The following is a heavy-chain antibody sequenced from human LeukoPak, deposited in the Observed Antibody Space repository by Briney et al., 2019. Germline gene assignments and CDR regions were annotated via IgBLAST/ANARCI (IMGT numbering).Heavy chain of an antibody. CDR1: VGTFSSYA. CDR3: ARASITIFGVVAYYYYGMDV. Sequence: SVKVSCKASVGTFSSYAISWVRQAPGQGLEWVGRIIPILGIANYAQKFQGRVTITADKSTSTAYMELSSLRSEDTAVYYCARASITIFGVVAYYYYGMDVWGQGTTVTVSS. V-gene: IGHV1-69*04. CDR2: IIPILGIA. J-gene: IGHJ6*02. D-gene: IGHD3-3*01.